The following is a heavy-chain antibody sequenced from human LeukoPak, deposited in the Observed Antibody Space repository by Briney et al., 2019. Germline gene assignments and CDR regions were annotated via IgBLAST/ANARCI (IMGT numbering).Heavy chain of an antibody. Sequence: PSETLSLTCAVYGGSFSGYYWSWIRQPPGEGLEWIGEINHSGSTNYNPSLKSRVTISVDTSKNQFSLKLSSVTAADTAVYYCARGIGTTGTTWYNWFDPWGQGTLVTVSS. CDR1: GGSFSGYY. CDR3: ARGIGTTGTTWYNWFDP. J-gene: IGHJ5*02. V-gene: IGHV4-34*01. CDR2: INHSGST. D-gene: IGHD1-1*01.